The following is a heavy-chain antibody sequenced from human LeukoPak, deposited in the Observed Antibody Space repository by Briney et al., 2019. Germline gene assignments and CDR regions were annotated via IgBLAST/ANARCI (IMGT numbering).Heavy chain of an antibody. CDR2: INPNSGGT. V-gene: IGHV1-2*02. Sequence: GASVKVSCKASGYTFTGYYMHWVRQAPGQGLEWMGWINPNSGGTNYAQKFQGRVPMTRDTSISTAYMELSRLRSDDTAVYYCASLGYCSSTSCYEGRGSAFDIWGQGTMVTVSS. CDR1: GYTFTGYY. CDR3: ASLGYCSSTSCYEGRGSAFDI. J-gene: IGHJ3*02. D-gene: IGHD2-2*01.